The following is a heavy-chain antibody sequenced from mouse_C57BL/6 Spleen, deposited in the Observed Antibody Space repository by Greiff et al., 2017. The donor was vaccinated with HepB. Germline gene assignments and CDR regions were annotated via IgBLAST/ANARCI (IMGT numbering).Heavy chain of an antibody. CDR3: ARGGYGSSYAMDY. Sequence: QVQLQQPGAELVMPGASVKLSCKASGYTFTSYWMHWAKQRPGQGLEWIGEIDPSDSYTNYNQKFKGKSTLTVDKSSSTAYMQLSSLTSEDSAVYYCARGGYGSSYAMDYWGQGTSVTVSS. CDR1: GYTFTSYW. CDR2: IDPSDSYT. J-gene: IGHJ4*01. D-gene: IGHD1-1*01. V-gene: IGHV1-69*01.